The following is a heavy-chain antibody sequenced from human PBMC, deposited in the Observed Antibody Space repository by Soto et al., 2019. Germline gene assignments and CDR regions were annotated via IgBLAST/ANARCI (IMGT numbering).Heavy chain of an antibody. D-gene: IGHD5-12*01. Sequence: PSETLSLTCTVPGGPISNAYWSCVRQSPGKGLEWIGYIYYGGSSGYNPSLKSRFTISADTSKKQISLKLTSVTAADTAVYYCAKGEGYSFSLDPWGQGILVTVSS. CDR1: GGPISNAY. CDR2: IYYGGSS. V-gene: IGHV4-59*01. CDR3: AKGEGYSFSLDP. J-gene: IGHJ5*02.